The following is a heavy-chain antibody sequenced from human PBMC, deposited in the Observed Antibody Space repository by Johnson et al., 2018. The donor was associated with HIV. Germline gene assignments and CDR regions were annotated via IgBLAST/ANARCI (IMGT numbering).Heavy chain of an antibody. CDR3: AKDLDRELLALWAFHT. D-gene: IGHD2-8*02. Sequence: QVQLVESGGGVVQPGRSLRLSCAASGFTFSTYALHWVRQVPGKGLEWVALISYDGSNKYYADSVKGRFTISRANSKNTLYLQMNSLRPEDTAVYYCAKDLDRELLALWAFHTWGQGTVVTVSS. V-gene: IGHV3-30*04. CDR2: ISYDGSNK. J-gene: IGHJ3*02. CDR1: GFTFSTYA.